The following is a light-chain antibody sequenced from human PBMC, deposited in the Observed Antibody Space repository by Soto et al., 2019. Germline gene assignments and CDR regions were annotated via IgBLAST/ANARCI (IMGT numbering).Light chain of an antibody. J-gene: IGKJ1*01. CDR3: QQYNDYSWT. Sequence: DIQMTQSPSTLSASVGDRVSINCRASQSIRAWLAWYQQKPGKAPRLLIYKASTLEIGVPSRFSGSGSGTDFTLTTGSLPPDDVATYYCQQYNDYSWTFGQGTKVEIK. V-gene: IGKV1-5*03. CDR1: QSIRAW. CDR2: KAS.